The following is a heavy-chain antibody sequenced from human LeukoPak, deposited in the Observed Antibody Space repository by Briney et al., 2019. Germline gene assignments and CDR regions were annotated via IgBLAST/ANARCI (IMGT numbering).Heavy chain of an antibody. J-gene: IGHJ6*03. V-gene: IGHV4-39*07. CDR3: ARVRIYPLDYYYYMDV. Sequence: SETLSLTCTDSGGSISSSSYYWGWIRQPPGKGLERIGSIYYSGSTYYNPSLKSRVTISVDTSKNQFSLKLSSVTAADTAVYYCARVRIYPLDYYYYMDVWGKGTTVTVSS. CDR1: GGSISSSSYY. CDR2: IYYSGST. D-gene: IGHD2-15*01.